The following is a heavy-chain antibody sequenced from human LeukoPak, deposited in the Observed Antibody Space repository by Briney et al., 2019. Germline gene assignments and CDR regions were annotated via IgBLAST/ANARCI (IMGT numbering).Heavy chain of an antibody. CDR3: AKVATTPMWAPDY. Sequence: GGFLRLSCAASGLIISREFMSWVRQAPGQGLEWVAIIYSDGNTVYAESVKGRFTISRDTSKNRLFLHMDSLRVEDTALYYCAKVATTPMWAPDYWGQGTLVTVSS. CDR2: IYSDGNT. CDR1: GLIISREF. J-gene: IGHJ4*02. D-gene: IGHD1-1*01. V-gene: IGHV3-53*01.